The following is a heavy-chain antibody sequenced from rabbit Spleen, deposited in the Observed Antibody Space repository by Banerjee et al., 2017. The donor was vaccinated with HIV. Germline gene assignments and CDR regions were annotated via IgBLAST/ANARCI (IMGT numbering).Heavy chain of an antibody. D-gene: IGHD1-1*01. CDR3: AKCGSSGSGYPYEL. Sequence: QEQLEESGGGLVKPEESLTLTCTASGIDFSSYYYICWVRQAPGKGLEWIGCIWTGGGGPYYASWAKGRFTISKTSSTTVTLQMTSLTAADTATYFCAKCGSSGSGYPYELWGPGTLVTVS. J-gene: IGHJ4*01. V-gene: IGHV1S45*01. CDR1: GIDFSSYYY. CDR2: IWTGGGGP.